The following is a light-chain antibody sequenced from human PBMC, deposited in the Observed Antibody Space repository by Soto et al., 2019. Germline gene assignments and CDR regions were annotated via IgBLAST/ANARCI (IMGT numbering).Light chain of an antibody. J-gene: IGLJ1*01. CDR1: TSNFGAYKY. Sequence: ALAQPASVSGPPGQPATIPSMGTTSNFGAYKYVSWYQQHSGKAPKLMIYEVSNRPSGVSNRFSGSKSGNTASLTISGLQADDEADYYCNSYAGDIIRFVFGTGTKVTVL. CDR2: EVS. CDR3: NSYAGDIIRFV. V-gene: IGLV2-14*01.